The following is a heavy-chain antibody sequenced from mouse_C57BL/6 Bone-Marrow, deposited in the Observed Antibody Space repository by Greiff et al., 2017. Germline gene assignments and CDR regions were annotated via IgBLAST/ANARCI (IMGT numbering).Heavy chain of an antibody. J-gene: IGHJ1*03. V-gene: IGHV1-64*01. Sequence: QVQLQQPGAELVKPGASVKLSCKASGYTFTSYWMHWVKQRPGQGLEWIGMIHPNSGSTNYNEKFKSKATLTVDKSSSTAYMQLSSLTSEDSAVYYCSRYDYYGSRGGYFYVWGTGTTGTVSS. CDR2: IHPNSGST. CDR3: SRYDYYGSRGGYFYV. CDR1: GYTFTSYW. D-gene: IGHD1-1*01.